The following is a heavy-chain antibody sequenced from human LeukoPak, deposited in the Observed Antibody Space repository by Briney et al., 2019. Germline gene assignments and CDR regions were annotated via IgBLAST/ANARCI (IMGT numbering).Heavy chain of an antibody. CDR3: ARGGTRQARARDCSSPNCYGYYYMDV. J-gene: IGHJ6*03. Sequence: ASVKVSCKVSGYTLTELSMHWVRQAPGKGLEWMGGFDPEDGETIYAQKFQGRVTMTEDTSTDTAYMELSRLRSDDTAVYYCARGGTRQARARDCSSPNCYGYYYMDVWGKGTTVTISS. V-gene: IGHV1-24*01. D-gene: IGHD2-2*01. CDR2: FDPEDGET. CDR1: GYTLTELS.